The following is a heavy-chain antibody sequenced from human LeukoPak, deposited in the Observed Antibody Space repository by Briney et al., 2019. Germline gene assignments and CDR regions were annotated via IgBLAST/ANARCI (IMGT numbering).Heavy chain of an antibody. V-gene: IGHV4-34*01. J-gene: IGHJ3*02. CDR1: GGSFSGYY. Sequence: SETLSLTCAVYGGSFSGYYWSWTRQPAGKGLEWIGEINHSGSTNYNPSLKSRVTISVDTSKNQFSLKLSSVTAADTAVYYCARQGRYCSGGSCYITDAFDIWGQGTMVTVSS. CDR2: INHSGST. CDR3: ARQGRYCSGGSCYITDAFDI. D-gene: IGHD2-15*01.